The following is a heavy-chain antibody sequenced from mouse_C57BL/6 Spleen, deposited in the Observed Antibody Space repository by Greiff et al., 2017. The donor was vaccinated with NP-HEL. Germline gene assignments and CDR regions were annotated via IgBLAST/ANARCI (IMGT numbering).Heavy chain of an antibody. CDR3: ANWDAWFAY. J-gene: IGHJ3*01. CDR2: IYPGDGDT. CDR1: GYAFSSSW. Sequence: VKLQESGPELVKPGASVKISCKASGYAFSSSWMNWVKQRPGKGLEWIGRIYPGDGDTNYNGKFKGKATLTADKSSSTAYMQLSSLTSEDSAVYFCANWDAWFAYWGQGTLVTVSA. D-gene: IGHD4-1*01. V-gene: IGHV1-82*01.